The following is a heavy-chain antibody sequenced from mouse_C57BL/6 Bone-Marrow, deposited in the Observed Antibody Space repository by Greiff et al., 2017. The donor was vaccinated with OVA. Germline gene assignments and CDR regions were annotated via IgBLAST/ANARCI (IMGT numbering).Heavy chain of an antibody. V-gene: IGHV1-81*01. CDR3: ARGPYDYDFAMDY. D-gene: IGHD2-4*01. CDR1: GYTFTSYG. CDR2: IYPRSGNT. J-gene: IGHJ4*01. Sequence: QVQLQQSGAELARPGASVKLSCKASGYTFTSYGISWVKQRTGQGLEWIGEIYPRSGNTYYNEKFKGKATLTADKSSSTAYMELRSLTSEDSAVYFCARGPYDYDFAMDYWGQGTSVTVSS.